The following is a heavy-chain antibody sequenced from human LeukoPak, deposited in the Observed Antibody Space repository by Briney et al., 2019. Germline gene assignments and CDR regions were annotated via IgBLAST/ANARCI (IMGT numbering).Heavy chain of an antibody. V-gene: IGHV3-23*01. CDR2: IGAGGVNT. CDR1: GFTFSNFV. Sequence: PGGSLRLSCAASGFTFSNFVMNWVRQAPGKGLQWVSTIGAGGVNTFYADSVKGRCTISRDDSQNTLYLQLNSLRAEDTPFCYCAKGDTVFRGGPNYWGQGTLVTVSS. D-gene: IGHD3-10*01. CDR3: AKGDTVFRGGPNY. J-gene: IGHJ4*02.